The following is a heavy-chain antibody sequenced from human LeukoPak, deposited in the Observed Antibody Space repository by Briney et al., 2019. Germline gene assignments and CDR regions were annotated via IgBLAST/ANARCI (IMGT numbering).Heavy chain of an antibody. CDR3: ARSSGYYHDAFDI. D-gene: IGHD3-22*01. J-gene: IGHJ3*02. CDR1: GFTFSSYW. Sequence: GGSLRLSCAASGFTFSSYWMHWVRQAPGKGLVWVSRIKSDGSSTSYADSVKGRFTISRGNAKNTLYLQMNSLRAEDTAVYYCARSSGYYHDAFDIWGQGTMVTVSS. CDR2: IKSDGSST. V-gene: IGHV3-74*01.